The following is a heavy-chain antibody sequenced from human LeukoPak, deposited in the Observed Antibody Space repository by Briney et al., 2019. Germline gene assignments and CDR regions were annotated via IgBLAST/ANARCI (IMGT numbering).Heavy chain of an antibody. J-gene: IGHJ6*03. D-gene: IGHD6-13*01. V-gene: IGHV4-59*01. Sequence: PSETLSLTCAVSGDSLSSYYWSWIRQPPGRGLWCIWYIYYSGSTNYNPSLKSRVTISVDTSKNQFSLKLSSVTAADTAVYYCARDRKSSSPLCYYYYMDVWGKGTTVTVSS. CDR1: GDSLSSYY. CDR2: IYYSGST. CDR3: ARDRKSSSPLCYYYYMDV.